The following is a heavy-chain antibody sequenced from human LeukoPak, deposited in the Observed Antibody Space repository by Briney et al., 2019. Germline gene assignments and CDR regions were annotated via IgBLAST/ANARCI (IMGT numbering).Heavy chain of an antibody. CDR2: INPNSGGT. CDR3: ARDPGVLRYFDWLSHGSWFDP. Sequence: RASVKVSCKASGYTFTAYYMHWVRQAPGQGLEWMGWINPNSGGTNYAQKFQGRVTMTRDTSISTAYMELSRLRSDDTAVYYCARDPGVLRYFDWLSHGSWFDPWGQGTLVTVSS. V-gene: IGHV1-2*02. D-gene: IGHD3-9*01. J-gene: IGHJ5*02. CDR1: GYTFTAYY.